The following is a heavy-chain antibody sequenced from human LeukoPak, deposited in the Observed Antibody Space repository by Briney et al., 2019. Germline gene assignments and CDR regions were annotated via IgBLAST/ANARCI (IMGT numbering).Heavy chain of an antibody. V-gene: IGHV4-59*11. CDR2: IYYSGTT. Sequence: SETLSLTCAVSGGSISSHYWSWIRQPPGKGLGWIGYIYYSGTTNYNPSLKSRVTISVDTSKNQFSLKLSSVTAADTAVYYCARCGYGSASYYIDYWGQGTLVTVSP. CDR1: GGSISSHY. CDR3: ARCGYGSASYYIDY. D-gene: IGHD3-10*01. J-gene: IGHJ4*02.